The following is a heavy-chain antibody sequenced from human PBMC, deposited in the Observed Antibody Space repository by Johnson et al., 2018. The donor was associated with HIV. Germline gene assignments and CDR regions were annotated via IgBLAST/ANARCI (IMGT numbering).Heavy chain of an antibody. CDR1: GFTFDNYA. D-gene: IGHD3-10*01. V-gene: IGHV3-43D*03. CDR3: VKVSDTYYLGSGDAFDV. J-gene: IGHJ3*01. Sequence: VQLVESGGVMVQPGGSLRLSCAVSGFTFDNYAMHWVRQAPGKGLEWVSLISWDGGSSHYADSVQGRFTISRDNTKNSLYLQMNSLRAEDTALYYCVKVSDTYYLGSGDAFDVWGQGTMVTVSS. CDR2: ISWDGGSS.